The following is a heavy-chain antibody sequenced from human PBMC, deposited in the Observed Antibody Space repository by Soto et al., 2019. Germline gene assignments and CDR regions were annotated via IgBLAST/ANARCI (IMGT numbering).Heavy chain of an antibody. Sequence: GGSLRLSCAASGFTFSSYAMSWVRQAPGKGLEWVSAISGSGGSTYYADSVKGRFTISRDNSKNTLYLQMNSLRAEDTAVYYCAKGRAYCSGGSCYYEGVDYGMDVWGQGTTVTVSS. CDR1: GFTFSSYA. CDR2: ISGSGGST. D-gene: IGHD2-15*01. CDR3: AKGRAYCSGGSCYYEGVDYGMDV. V-gene: IGHV3-23*01. J-gene: IGHJ6*02.